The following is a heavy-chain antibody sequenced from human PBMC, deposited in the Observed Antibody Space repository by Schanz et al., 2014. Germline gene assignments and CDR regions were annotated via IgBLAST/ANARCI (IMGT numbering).Heavy chain of an antibody. J-gene: IGHJ1*01. Sequence: QVRLQQWGAGLLKPSGTLSLTCAVYGGSFIGYAGSWIRQFPGRDLEWIGDINHYGPTNYNPSLRGRFSISIDASQNQFSLKMTSVTAADTAIYYCAIPRGSYAPNWSEARYFQHWGQGSLVTVSS. CDR3: AIPRGSYAPNWSEARYFQH. CDR2: INHYGPT. V-gene: IGHV4-34*01. CDR1: GGSFIGYA. D-gene: IGHD1-1*01.